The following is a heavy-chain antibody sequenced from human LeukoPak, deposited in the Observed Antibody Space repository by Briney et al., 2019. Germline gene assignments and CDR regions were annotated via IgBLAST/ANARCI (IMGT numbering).Heavy chain of an antibody. J-gene: IGHJ4*02. CDR1: GFTFSSYW. D-gene: IGHD3-3*01. V-gene: IGHV3-74*01. Sequence: GGSLKLSCAASGFTFSSYWMHWVRQAPGKGLVWVSRIKSDGSNTNYADSVKGRFTISRDNAKNTLHLQMNSLRAEDTAVYYCARGGYYGSGRYYFDSWGQGTLVTVSS. CDR2: IKSDGSNT. CDR3: ARGGYYGSGRYYFDS.